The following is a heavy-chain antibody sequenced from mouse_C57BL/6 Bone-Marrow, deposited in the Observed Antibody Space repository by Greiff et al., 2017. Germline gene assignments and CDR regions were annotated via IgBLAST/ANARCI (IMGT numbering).Heavy chain of an antibody. CDR2: ISDGGSYT. CDR3: ARDPLYYSNPLDY. D-gene: IGHD2-5*01. V-gene: IGHV5-4*01. CDR1: GFTFSSYA. Sequence: EVQRVESGGGLVKPGGSLKLSCAASGFTFSSYAMSWVRQTPEKRLEWVATISDGGSYTYYPDNVKGRFTISRDNAKNNLYLQMSHLKSEDTAMYYCARDPLYYSNPLDYWGQGTSVTVSS. J-gene: IGHJ4*01.